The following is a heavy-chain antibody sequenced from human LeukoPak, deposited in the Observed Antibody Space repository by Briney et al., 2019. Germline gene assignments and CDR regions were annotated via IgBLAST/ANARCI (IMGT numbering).Heavy chain of an antibody. CDR2: ISSSSSTI. CDR1: GFTFSSYS. Sequence: GGSLRLSCAASGFTFSSYSMNWVRQAPGKGLEWVSYISSSSSTIYYADSVKGRFTISRDNAKNSLYLQMNSLRAEDTAVYYCARDRGGAAMDVWGKGTTVTVSS. D-gene: IGHD3-16*01. V-gene: IGHV3-48*04. J-gene: IGHJ6*04. CDR3: ARDRGGAAMDV.